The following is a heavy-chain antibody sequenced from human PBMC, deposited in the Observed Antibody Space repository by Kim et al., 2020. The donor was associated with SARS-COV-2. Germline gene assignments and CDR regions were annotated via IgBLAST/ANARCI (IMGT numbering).Heavy chain of an antibody. V-gene: IGHV6-1*01. D-gene: IGHD2-2*01. Sequence: AVSVESRITINPGTSKNQFSLQLNSVTPEDTAVYYCARAGHAGVDDAFDIWGQGTMVTVSS. CDR3: ARAGHAGVDDAFDI. J-gene: IGHJ3*02.